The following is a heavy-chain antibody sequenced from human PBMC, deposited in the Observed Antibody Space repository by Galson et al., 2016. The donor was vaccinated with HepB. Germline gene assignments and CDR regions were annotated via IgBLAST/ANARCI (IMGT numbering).Heavy chain of an antibody. D-gene: IGHD5-12*01. CDR2: INSDGSTT. J-gene: IGHJ4*02. CDR3: TKGGSPHSDY. V-gene: IGHV3-74*01. Sequence: SLRLSCAASGFPFSVSWMHWVRQTPGKGLVWVSRINSDGSTTSYADSVKGRFTISIDNTRRPLYLQMNSLRVDDTAIYYCTKGGSPHSDYWGQGTLVTVSS. CDR1: GFPFSVSW.